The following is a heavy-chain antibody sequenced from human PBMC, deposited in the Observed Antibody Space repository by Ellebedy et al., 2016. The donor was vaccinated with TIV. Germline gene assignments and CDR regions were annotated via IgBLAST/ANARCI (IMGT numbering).Heavy chain of an antibody. V-gene: IGHV5-10-1*01. CDR3: ARKDFIRGTED. D-gene: IGHD3-10*01. CDR1: GYSFSNNY. J-gene: IGHJ4*02. Sequence: GESLKIPXRASGYSFSNNYITWVRQMPGTGLEWVGRIDLSDSYTNYRPSLQGHVTISADKSITTAYLQWNSLKASDTAMYYCARKDFIRGTEDWGQGTLVTVSS. CDR2: IDLSDSYT.